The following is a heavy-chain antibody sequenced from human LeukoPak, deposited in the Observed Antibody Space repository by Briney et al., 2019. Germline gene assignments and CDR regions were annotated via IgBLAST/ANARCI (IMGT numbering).Heavy chain of an antibody. V-gene: IGHV3-30-3*01. J-gene: IGHJ4*02. CDR3: ARESEGSSGYYLSPEAGNDY. D-gene: IGHD3-22*01. Sequence: PGRSLRLSCEASGFTFRNYAFHWVRQAPGKGLEWVALISYEGNSQFYADSVKGRFTISRDNSKNTVFLQANSLRTEDTAVYYCARESEGSSGYYLSPEAGNDYWGQGTLVTVSS. CDR2: ISYEGNSQ. CDR1: GFTFRNYA.